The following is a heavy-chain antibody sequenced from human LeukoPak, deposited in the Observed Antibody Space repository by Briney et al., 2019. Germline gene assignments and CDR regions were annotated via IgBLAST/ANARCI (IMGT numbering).Heavy chain of an antibody. CDR2: ISYDGTNE. J-gene: IGHJ4*02. CDR1: GFTFSNYA. D-gene: IGHD1-1*01. Sequence: GTSLRLSCAAAGFTFSNYAMHWVRQAPGKGLEWVAVISYDGTNEYYADSVKGRFTISRDNSKNTLYLQMNSLRAEDTAVYYCAKEGTGIHFDYWGQGTLVTVSS. V-gene: IGHV3-30-3*01. CDR3: AKEGTGIHFDY.